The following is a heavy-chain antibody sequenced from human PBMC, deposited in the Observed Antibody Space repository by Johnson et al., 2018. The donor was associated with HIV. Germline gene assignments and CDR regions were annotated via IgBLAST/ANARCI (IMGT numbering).Heavy chain of an antibody. CDR1: GFTFSDYD. CDR2: IGTAGDT. D-gene: IGHD2-15*01. Sequence: VQLVESGGGVVQPGGSLRLSCAASGFTFSDYDMHWVRQATGKGLEWVSTIGTAGDTYYPGSVKGRFTVSREDAKNSLYLQMNSLRAGDTALYYCARAVCRGGRCYSHDAFDIWGQGTMVTVSS. V-gene: IGHV3-13*01. J-gene: IGHJ3*02. CDR3: ARAVCRGGRCYSHDAFDI.